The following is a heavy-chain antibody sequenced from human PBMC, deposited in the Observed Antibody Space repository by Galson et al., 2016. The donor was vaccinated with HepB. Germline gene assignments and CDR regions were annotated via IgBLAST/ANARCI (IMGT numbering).Heavy chain of an antibody. CDR3: ARLLGAAPRCYYYGMDV. CDR2: IDWDDDK. D-gene: IGHD3-16*01. J-gene: IGHJ6*02. CDR1: GFSLSTSGMC. V-gene: IGHV2-70*11. Sequence: PALVKPTQTLTLTCTFAGFSLSTSGMCVSWIRQSPGKAPEWLARIDWDDDKYYSPSLETRLTISKDTSKNPVALTMTDMDPVDTATYYCARLLGAAPRCYYYGMDVWGQGTTVTVSS.